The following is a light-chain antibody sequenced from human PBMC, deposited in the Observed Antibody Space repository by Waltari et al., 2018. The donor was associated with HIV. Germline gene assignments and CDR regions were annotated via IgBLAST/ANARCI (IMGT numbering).Light chain of an antibody. CDR3: GTWYSSLTGGPV. Sequence: QSVLTQPPSVSAAPGQNVTISCSVSTSNIRPNFLSRSPQLPGTAPKLLIYENNKRPSGIPDRFSGFKSGTSATLGITGLQTGDEADYYCGTWYSSLTGGPVFGGGTKLTVL. CDR1: TSNIRPNF. V-gene: IGLV1-51*02. J-gene: IGLJ3*02. CDR2: ENN.